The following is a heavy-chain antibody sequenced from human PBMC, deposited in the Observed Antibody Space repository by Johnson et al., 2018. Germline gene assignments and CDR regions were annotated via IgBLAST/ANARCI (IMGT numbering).Heavy chain of an antibody. D-gene: IGHD1-14*01. V-gene: IGHV3-64*07. CDR1: GFTFSRFS. CDR2: ITSDGGVP. CDR3: AIVGTNDVFDI. J-gene: IGHJ3*02. Sequence: VQLQESGGGLVQPGGSLRLSCAASGFTFSRFSMHWVRQVPGKGLEYVSAITSDGGVPYYAASVRGRFTISRDNSTSTLYLQMDSLRVEDMSVYYRAIVGTNDVFDIWGQGAVVTVSS.